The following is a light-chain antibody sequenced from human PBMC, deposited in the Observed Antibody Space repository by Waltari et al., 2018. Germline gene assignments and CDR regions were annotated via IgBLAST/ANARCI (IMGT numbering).Light chain of an antibody. V-gene: IGKV1-39*01. CDR1: QSISYY. CDR3: QQSYSTLT. CDR2: AAS. J-gene: IGKJ4*01. Sequence: DIQMTQSPSSLSASVGDRVTITCRAIQSISYYLNWYQQKPGKAPKLLIYAASSLQSGVPSRFSGSGSGTDFTLTISSLQPEDFATYYCQQSYSTLTFGGGTKVEIK.